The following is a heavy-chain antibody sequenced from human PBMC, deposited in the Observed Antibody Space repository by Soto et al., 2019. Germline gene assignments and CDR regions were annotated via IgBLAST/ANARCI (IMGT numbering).Heavy chain of an antibody. Sequence: RESLKISCKGSGYSFSTYWIGWVRQMPGEGLEWMGIIYPGDSDTRYRPSLQGQVTISADKSKSIAYLQMNSLKTEDTAVYYCTSQPRYYYYGMDVWGQGTTVTVSS. CDR3: TSQPRYYYYGMDV. J-gene: IGHJ6*02. CDR1: GYSFSTYW. V-gene: IGHV5-51*01. CDR2: IYPGDSDT.